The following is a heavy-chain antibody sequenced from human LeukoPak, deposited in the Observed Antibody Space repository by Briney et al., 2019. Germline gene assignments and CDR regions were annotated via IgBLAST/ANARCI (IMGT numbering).Heavy chain of an antibody. Sequence: AGSLTPSRAAFGFPFPGYSVHWVRQAPGKGLVWVSGINDVGRTTSYADSVKGRFTISRDNAKNTLYLQMNSLRAEDTAVYYCARGHYYGMDVWAQEPTVTVSS. V-gene: IGHV3-74*01. CDR1: GFPFPGYS. J-gene: IGHJ6*01. CDR2: INDVGRTT. CDR3: ARGHYYGMDV.